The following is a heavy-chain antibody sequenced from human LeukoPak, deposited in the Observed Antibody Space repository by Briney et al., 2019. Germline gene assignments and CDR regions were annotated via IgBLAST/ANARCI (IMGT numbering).Heavy chain of an antibody. CDR1: GFTFSTYA. CDR3: ARARGSMVRNDY. D-gene: IGHD3-10*01. CDR2: ISGGGSTT. J-gene: IGHJ4*02. Sequence: GGSLRLSCAASGFTFSTYAISWVRQAPGKGLEWVSTISGGGSTTYYADSVKGRFTISRDNAKNSLYLQMNSLRDEDTAVYYCARARGSMVRNDYWGQGTLVTVSS. V-gene: IGHV3-48*02.